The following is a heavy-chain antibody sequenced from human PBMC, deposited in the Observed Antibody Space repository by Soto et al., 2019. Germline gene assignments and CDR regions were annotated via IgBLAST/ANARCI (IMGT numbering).Heavy chain of an antibody. V-gene: IGHV6-1*01. CDR3: ARGSYSSSWYP. D-gene: IGHD6-13*01. Sequence: SQTLSLTCAISGDSVSSNSAAWRWIRQSPSRGLEWLGRTYYRSKWYNDYAVSVKRRITINPDTSKNQFSLQLNSVNAEDTAVYYCARGSYSSSWYPWGQGTLVTVSS. J-gene: IGHJ5*02. CDR2: TYYRSKWYN. CDR1: GDSVSSNSAA.